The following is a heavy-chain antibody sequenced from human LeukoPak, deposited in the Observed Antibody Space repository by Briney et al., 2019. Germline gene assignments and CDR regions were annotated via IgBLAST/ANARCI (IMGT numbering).Heavy chain of an antibody. CDR2: IKQDGSEE. Sequence: GGSLRLSCAASGFTFSNYCMSWVRQAPGKGLEWLANIKQDGSEEYYVDSVKGRFTISRDNAENSLFLQMNSLGAEDTAVYYCARTNVATPGYGWGQGTLVTVSS. V-gene: IGHV3-7*01. D-gene: IGHD6-13*01. CDR1: GFTFSNYC. J-gene: IGHJ4*02. CDR3: ARTNVATPGYG.